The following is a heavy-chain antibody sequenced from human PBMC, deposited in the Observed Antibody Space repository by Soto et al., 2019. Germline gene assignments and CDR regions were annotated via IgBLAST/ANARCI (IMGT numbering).Heavy chain of an antibody. CDR2: IKQDGSEK. CDR1: GFTFSSYW. D-gene: IGHD2-2*02. J-gene: IGHJ6*02. V-gene: IGHV3-7*03. CDR3: ARDLGLDCSSTSCYTKRGYYYGMDV. Sequence: PGGSLRLSCAASGFTFSSYWMSWVRQAPGKGLEWVANIKQDGSEKYYGDSVKGRFTISRDNAKNSLYLQMNSLRAEDTAVYYCARDLGLDCSSTSCYTKRGYYYGMDVWGQGTTVTVSS.